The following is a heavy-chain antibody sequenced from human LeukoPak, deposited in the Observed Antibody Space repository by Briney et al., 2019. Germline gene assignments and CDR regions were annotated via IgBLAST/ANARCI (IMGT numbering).Heavy chain of an antibody. D-gene: IGHD3-22*01. CDR1: GFTFSSYS. CDR2: ISSSSSYI. CDR3: ARPYLHYDSSGYYS. J-gene: IGHJ4*02. V-gene: IGHV3-21*01. Sequence: PGGSLRLSCAASGFTFSSYSMNWVRQAPGKGLEWVSSISSSSSYIYYADSVKGRFTISRDNAKNSLYLQMNSLRAEDTAVYYCARPYLHYDSSGYYSWGQGTLVTVSS.